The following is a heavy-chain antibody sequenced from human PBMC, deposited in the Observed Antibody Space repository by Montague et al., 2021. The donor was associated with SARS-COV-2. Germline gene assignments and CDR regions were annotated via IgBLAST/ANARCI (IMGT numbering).Heavy chain of an antibody. CDR3: ARRAQWQLSWFFGL. J-gene: IGHJ2*01. Sequence: SETLSLTCTVSGGSISSGTYYWGWVRQPPGKGLEWIGTITYSGKTYYNPSLKSRVTISVDTSKNQFSLKVTSVTAADTAVYYCARRAQWQLSWFFGLWGRGTLVTVSS. D-gene: IGHD6-19*01. CDR1: GGSISSGTYY. V-gene: IGHV4-39*01. CDR2: ITYSGKT.